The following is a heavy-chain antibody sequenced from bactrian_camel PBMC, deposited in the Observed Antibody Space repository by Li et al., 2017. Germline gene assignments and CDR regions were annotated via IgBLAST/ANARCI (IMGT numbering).Heavy chain of an antibody. CDR3: AASIDWVCAGRPLLVAGGGYNY. J-gene: IGHJ4*01. V-gene: IGHV3S6*01. Sequence: HVQLVESGGGSVEAAGSMRLSCEVSGSPVSRFCMGWFRQAPGKEREGIANVDRHGNIMYADSVKSRFTISQDNAKNTLYLQMNSLKPEDTAMYYCAASIDWVCAGRPLLVAGGGYNYWGQGTQVTVS. CDR2: VDRHGNI. D-gene: IGHD2*01. CDR1: GSPVSRFC.